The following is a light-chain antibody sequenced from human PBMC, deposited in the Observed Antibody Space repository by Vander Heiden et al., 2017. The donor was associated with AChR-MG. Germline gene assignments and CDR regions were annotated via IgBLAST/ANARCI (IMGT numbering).Light chain of an antibody. J-gene: IGKJ1*01. CDR1: QTITTY. Sequence: IQMTQSPSSLSASVADRVTITCRTSQTITTYLNWYQQRPGKAPKLLIYGASSLQSGLPSRFSGSGSATDFTLTISRLQPEDFATYYCQQDDDAPWTFGQGTNVEIK. CDR2: GAS. CDR3: QQDDDAPWT. V-gene: IGKV1-39*01.